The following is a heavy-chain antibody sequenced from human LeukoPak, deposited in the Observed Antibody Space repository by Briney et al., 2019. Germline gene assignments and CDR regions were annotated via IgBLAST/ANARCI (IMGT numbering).Heavy chain of an antibody. V-gene: IGHV4-34*01. CDR3: ARSAIVVVPAANYWFDP. CDR1: GGSFSGYY. J-gene: IGHJ5*02. Sequence: SETLSLTCAVYGGSFSGYYWSWIRQPPGKGLEWIGVINHSGSTNYNPSLKSRVTISVDTSKNQFSLKLSSVTAADTAVYYCARSAIVVVPAANYWFDPWGQGTLVTVSS. D-gene: IGHD2-2*01. CDR2: INHSGST.